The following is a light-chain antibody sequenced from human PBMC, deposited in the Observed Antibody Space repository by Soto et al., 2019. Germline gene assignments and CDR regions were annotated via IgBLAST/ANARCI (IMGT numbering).Light chain of an antibody. CDR1: QSLLHSKGYNY. J-gene: IGKJ1*01. V-gene: IGKV2-28*01. CDR2: LGS. CDR3: MQPLQSWT. Sequence: DIVMTQSPLSLPVTPGEPAAISCRSSQSLLHSKGYNYLDWYLQKPGQSPQLLIYLGSNRASGVPDRFSGSGSGTDFTLEISRVEAEDVGVYYCMQPLQSWTFGQGTKVDIK.